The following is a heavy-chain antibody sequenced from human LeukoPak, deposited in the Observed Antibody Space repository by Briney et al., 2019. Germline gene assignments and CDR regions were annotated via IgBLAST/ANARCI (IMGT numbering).Heavy chain of an antibody. Sequence: PGGSLRLSCAASGFTFSSYGMHWVRQAPGKGLEWVAVIWNDGSNKYYADSVKGRFTISRDNSKNTLYLQMNSLRADDTAVYYCARAAEKFCIPLGCFFAYWARGPLLTVPS. V-gene: IGHV3-33*01. D-gene: IGHD2/OR15-2a*01. CDR1: GFTFSSYG. CDR2: IWNDGSNK. J-gene: IGHJ4*02. CDR3: ARAAEKFCIPLGCFFAY.